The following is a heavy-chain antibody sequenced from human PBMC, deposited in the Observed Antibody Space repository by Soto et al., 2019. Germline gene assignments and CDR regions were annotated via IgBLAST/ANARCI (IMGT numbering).Heavy chain of an antibody. V-gene: IGHV5-51*01. J-gene: IGHJ6*02. Sequence: GESLKISCEGSGYSFTSYWIGWVRQMPGKGLEWMGIIYPGDSDTRYSPSFQGQVTISADKSISTAYLQWSSLKASDTAMYYCARNQRGGSGYYYYGMDVWGQGTTVTVS. D-gene: IGHD3-10*01. CDR1: GYSFTSYW. CDR2: IYPGDSDT. CDR3: ARNQRGGSGYYYYGMDV.